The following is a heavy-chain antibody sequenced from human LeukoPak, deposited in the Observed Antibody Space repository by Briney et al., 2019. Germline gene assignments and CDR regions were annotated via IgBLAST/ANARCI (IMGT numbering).Heavy chain of an antibody. CDR3: ARGGLPPPNWFDP. D-gene: IGHD3-10*01. J-gene: IGHJ5*02. CDR2: IYHTGST. Sequence: PSETLSLTCTVSGGSIRSFFWSWLRQPPGKPLEWLGHIYHTGSTNYNPSFKSRLTISVDMSKNLFSLKPTSLTSADTAIYYCARGGLPPPNWFDPWGQGTLVTVSS. CDR1: GGSIRSFF. V-gene: IGHV4-59*01.